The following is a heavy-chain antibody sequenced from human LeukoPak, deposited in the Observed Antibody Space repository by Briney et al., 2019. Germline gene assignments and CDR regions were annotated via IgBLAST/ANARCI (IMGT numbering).Heavy chain of an antibody. CDR3: AKNGQSGFSFDP. J-gene: IGHJ5*02. CDR2: GNDSGGT. Sequence: SETLSLTCAVYGESLNGHYWSWIRQSPGKGLEWIGEGNDSGGTKYNPSLKSRVTISADTSRNQFSLKLSSVTAADTAVYHCAKNGQSGFSFDPWGQGTLVTVSS. V-gene: IGHV4-34*01. D-gene: IGHD1-26*01. CDR1: GESLNGHY.